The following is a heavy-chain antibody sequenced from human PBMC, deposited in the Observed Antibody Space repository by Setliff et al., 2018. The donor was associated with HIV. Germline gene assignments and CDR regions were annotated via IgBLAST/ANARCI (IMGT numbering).Heavy chain of an antibody. CDR1: GYIFMNND. CDR3: ARIVAPGSHGPDYYMDV. Sequence: ASVKVSCKASGYIFMNNDISWVRQAPGQGLEWVGWVNPNRGNTGFAQKFQGRLTITRDTSKSTVYMELSSLRSEDTGVYYCARIVAPGSHGPDYYMDVWGKETTVTV. V-gene: IGHV1-8*03. D-gene: IGHD2-21*01. J-gene: IGHJ6*03. CDR2: VNPNRGNT.